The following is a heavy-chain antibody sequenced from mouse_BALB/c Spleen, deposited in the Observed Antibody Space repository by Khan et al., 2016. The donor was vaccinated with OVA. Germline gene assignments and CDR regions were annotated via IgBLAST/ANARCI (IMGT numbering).Heavy chain of an antibody. V-gene: IGHV1-4*01. J-gene: IGHJ2*01. CDR3: ARTHKR. CDR1: GYTFTSYT. CDR2: INPSSGYT. Sequence: QVQLKQSGAELARPGASVKMSCKASGYTFTSYTMHWVNQRPGQGLEWIGYINPSSGYTKYNQQFKDKATLTADKSYSTSYMQLSSLTSEDSAVYYCARTHKRWGQGTTLTVSS.